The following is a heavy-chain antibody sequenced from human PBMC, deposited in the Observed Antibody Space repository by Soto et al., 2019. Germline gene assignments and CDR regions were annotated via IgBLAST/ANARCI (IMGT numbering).Heavy chain of an antibody. J-gene: IGHJ4*02. CDR3: AKEATGYSSSYWSYFDY. CDR2: ISGSGGST. D-gene: IGHD6-6*01. V-gene: IGHV3-23*01. Sequence: EVQLLESGGGLVQPGGSLRLSCAASGFTFSSYAMSWXRQXXGXGXXXXXAISGSGGSTYYEDSVKGRFTISRDNSKNTLYLQMNSLRAEDTAVYYCAKEATGYSSSYWSYFDYWGQGTLVTVSS. CDR1: GFTFSSYA.